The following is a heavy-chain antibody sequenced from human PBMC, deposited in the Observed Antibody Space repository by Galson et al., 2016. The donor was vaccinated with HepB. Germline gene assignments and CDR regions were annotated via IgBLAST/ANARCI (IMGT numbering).Heavy chain of an antibody. Sequence: SLRLSCAASGFSFSSHHFHWVRQAPGKGLEWVAFISSDGHLADHAESVKGRCTISRDNSKNTLYLQMNSLGHEDTALYYCAAWAGTAQLPFCSGPLDHWGQGSLVAVSS. CDR2: ISSDGHLA. CDR3: AAWAGTAQLPFCSGPLDH. CDR1: GFSFSSHH. J-gene: IGHJ4*02. D-gene: IGHD1-14*01. V-gene: IGHV3-30-3*01.